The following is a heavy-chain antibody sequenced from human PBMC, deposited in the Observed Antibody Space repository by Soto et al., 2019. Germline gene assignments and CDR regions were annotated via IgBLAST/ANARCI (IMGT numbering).Heavy chain of an antibody. J-gene: IGHJ5*02. CDR3: ARLRIATNNYKWFDP. D-gene: IGHD2-21*01. CDR1: GGSISSGGYY. CDR2: IYYSGST. V-gene: IGHV4-31*03. Sequence: SETLSLTCTVSGGSISSGGYYWSWIRQHPGKGLEWIGYIYYSGSTYYNPSLRDRITISQDTSERQFSLDLRLVTAADTAVYYCARLRIATNNYKWFDPWGQGTLVTVSS.